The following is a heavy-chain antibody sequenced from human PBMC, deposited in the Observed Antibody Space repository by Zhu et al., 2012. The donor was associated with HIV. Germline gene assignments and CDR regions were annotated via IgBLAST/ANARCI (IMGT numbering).Heavy chain of an antibody. CDR2: MYSSGST. J-gene: IGHJ4*02. D-gene: IGHD2-2*01. CDR3: TRALVGVTGLDY. Sequence: QVQLQESGPQLVKPSETLSLTCTASGGSMSSHYWNWVRQPPGKGLQWIGYMYSSGSTKYNFSLKSRVAISLDMSKNQFSLTLSSVTTADTAVYYCTRALVGVTGLDYWGQGTLVTVSS. CDR1: GGSMSSHY. V-gene: IGHV4-59*11.